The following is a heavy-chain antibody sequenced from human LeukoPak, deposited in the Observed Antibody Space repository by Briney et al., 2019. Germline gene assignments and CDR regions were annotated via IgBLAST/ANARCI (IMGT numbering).Heavy chain of an antibody. CDR2: ISSTVSTI. Sequence: GGSLRLSCAASGFTFSDYYMTWIRQAPGKGLEWLAYISSTVSTIYYADSVKGRFTISRDNAKNSLFLQMNSLRAEDTAVYFCARATWDPNYYYYMDVWGKGTTVTISS. CDR3: ARATWDPNYYYYMDV. V-gene: IGHV3-11*04. D-gene: IGHD1-26*01. J-gene: IGHJ6*03. CDR1: GFTFSDYY.